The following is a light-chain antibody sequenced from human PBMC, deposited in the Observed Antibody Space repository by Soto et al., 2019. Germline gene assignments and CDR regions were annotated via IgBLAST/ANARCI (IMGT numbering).Light chain of an antibody. CDR2: LNSDGSH. Sequence: QSALTQSPSASASLGASVKLTCTLSSGHSSHAIAWHQQQPEKGPRYLMKLNSDGSHSKGDGIPDRFSGSSSGAERYLTISSLQSEDEADYYCQTWGTGIRVFGGGTKLTVL. CDR3: QTWGTGIRV. V-gene: IGLV4-69*01. J-gene: IGLJ2*01. CDR1: SGHSSHA.